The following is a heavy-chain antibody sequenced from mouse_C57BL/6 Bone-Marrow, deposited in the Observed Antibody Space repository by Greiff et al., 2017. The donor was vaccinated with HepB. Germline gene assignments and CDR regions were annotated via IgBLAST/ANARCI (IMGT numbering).Heavy chain of an antibody. D-gene: IGHD4-1*01. CDR1: GYTFTDYY. V-gene: IGHV1-19*01. J-gene: IGHJ4*01. Sequence: EVQVVESGPVLVKPGASVKMSCKASGYTFTDYYMNWVKQSHGKSLEWIGVINPYNGGTSYNQKFKGKATLTVDKSSSTAYMELNSLTSEDSAVYYCAREGKANWSYAMDYWGQGTSVTVSS. CDR3: AREGKANWSYAMDY. CDR2: INPYNGGT.